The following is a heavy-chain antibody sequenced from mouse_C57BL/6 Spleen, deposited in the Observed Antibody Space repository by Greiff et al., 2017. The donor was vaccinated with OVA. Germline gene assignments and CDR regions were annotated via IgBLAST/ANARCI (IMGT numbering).Heavy chain of an antibody. V-gene: IGHV1-75*01. Sequence: QVQLQQSGPELVKPGASVKISCKASGYTFTDYYINWVKQRPGQGLEWIGWIFPGSGSTYYNEKFKGKATLTVDKSSSTAYMLLSSLTSEDSAVYFCAGPYDYDGSDSYYAMDYWGQGTSVTVSS. CDR2: IFPGSGST. CDR1: GYTFTDYY. CDR3: AGPYDYDGSDSYYAMDY. D-gene: IGHD2-4*01. J-gene: IGHJ4*01.